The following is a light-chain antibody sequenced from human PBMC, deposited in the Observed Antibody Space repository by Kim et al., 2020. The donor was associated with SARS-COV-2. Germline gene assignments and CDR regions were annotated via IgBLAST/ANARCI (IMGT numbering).Light chain of an antibody. Sequence: ALSLSPGESATLSCRASQSVSGYLAWYQQKPGQAPRLLIYDASNGATGIPARFSGSGSGTDFTLTISSLEPEDFAVYYCQQRSNTFGQGTRLEIK. V-gene: IGKV3-11*01. CDR1: QSVSGY. CDR3: QQRSNT. CDR2: DAS. J-gene: IGKJ5*01.